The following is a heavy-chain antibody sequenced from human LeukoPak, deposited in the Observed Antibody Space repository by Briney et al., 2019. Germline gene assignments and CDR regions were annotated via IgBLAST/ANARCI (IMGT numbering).Heavy chain of an antibody. V-gene: IGHV1-18*04. Sequence: ASVKVSCKGSGYTLSNHAFSWVRQAPGQGLEWMGWISAYNGNTNYAQKLQGRVTMTTDTSTSTAYMELRSLRSDDTAVYYCARDHPYYYDSSGYYAFDYWGQGTLVTVSS. CDR2: ISAYNGNT. D-gene: IGHD3-22*01. CDR3: ARDHPYYYDSSGYYAFDY. CDR1: GYTLSNHA. J-gene: IGHJ4*02.